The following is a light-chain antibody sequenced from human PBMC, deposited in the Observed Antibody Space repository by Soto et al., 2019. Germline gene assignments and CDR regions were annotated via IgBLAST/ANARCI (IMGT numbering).Light chain of an antibody. V-gene: IGKV1-5*03. CDR3: QHYYRYSEA. CDR2: KAS. J-gene: IGKJ1*01. Sequence: DIQLTQSPSTLSGSVGDRVTITCRASQTISNWLAWYQQKPGKAPKLLIYKASTLQSGVPSRFSGSGSGTEFTLTISSLQPDDFATYYCQHYYRYSEAFGPGTKVELK. CDR1: QTISNW.